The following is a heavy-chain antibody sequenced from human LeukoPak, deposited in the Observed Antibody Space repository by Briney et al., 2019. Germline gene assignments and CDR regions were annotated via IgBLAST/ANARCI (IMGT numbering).Heavy chain of an antibody. CDR1: GFTFSDHY. CDR3: ARGWVVDSGSPKWLDS. V-gene: IGHV3-72*01. Sequence: PGGSLRPSCAASGFTFSDHYMDWVRQTPEKGLEWVGRSRSKADSYTTEYAASVKGRFSVSRDDSKSSLYLQMSSLKPEDTAVYYCARGWVVDSGSPKWLDSWGQGTLVTVSS. J-gene: IGHJ5*01. D-gene: IGHD3-10*01. CDR2: SRSKADSYTT.